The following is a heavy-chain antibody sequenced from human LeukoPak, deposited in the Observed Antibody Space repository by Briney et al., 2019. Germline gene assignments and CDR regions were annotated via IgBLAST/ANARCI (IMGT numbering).Heavy chain of an antibody. CDR2: INWNGGST. Sequence: GGSLRLSCAASGFTFDDYGMSWVRQAPGKGLEWVSGINWNGGSTGYADSVKGRFTIPRDNAKNSLYLQMNSLRAEDTALYYCARDRGGSYHFDYWGQGTLVTVSS. D-gene: IGHD1-26*01. V-gene: IGHV3-20*04. J-gene: IGHJ4*02. CDR1: GFTFDDYG. CDR3: ARDRGGSYHFDY.